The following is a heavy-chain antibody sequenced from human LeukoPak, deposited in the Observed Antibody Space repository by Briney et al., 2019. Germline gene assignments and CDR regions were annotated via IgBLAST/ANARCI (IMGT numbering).Heavy chain of an antibody. J-gene: IGHJ2*01. D-gene: IGHD5-24*01. CDR1: GGSISRGAYY. Sequence: SQTLSLTCTVSGGSISRGAYYWSWIRQHPEKGLEWIGYIYYSGTTYYNPSFQSRVIISSGTAKNQFSLKLSSVTAADTAVYFCARRWLQAGYFDFWGCGTLVTVSS. V-gene: IGHV4-31*03. CDR2: IYYSGTT. CDR3: ARRWLQAGYFDF.